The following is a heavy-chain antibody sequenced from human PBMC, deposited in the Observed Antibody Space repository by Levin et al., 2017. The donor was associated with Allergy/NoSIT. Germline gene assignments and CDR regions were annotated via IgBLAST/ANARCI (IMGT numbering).Heavy chain of an antibody. CDR1: GFSLSNARMG. V-gene: IGHV2-26*01. CDR3: ARMVRGSWYYLSY. CDR2: IFSNDEK. Sequence: SGPTLVKPTETLTLTCTVSGFSLSNARMGVSWIRQPPGKALEWLAHIFSNDEKSYSTSLKSRLTISKDTSKSQVVLTMTNMDPVDTATYYCARMVRGSWYYLSYWGQGTLVTVSS. J-gene: IGHJ4*02. D-gene: IGHD6-13*01.